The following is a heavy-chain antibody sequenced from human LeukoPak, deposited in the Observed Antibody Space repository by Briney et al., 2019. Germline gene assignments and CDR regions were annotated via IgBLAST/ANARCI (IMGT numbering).Heavy chain of an antibody. CDR2: IYPGDSDI. V-gene: IGHV5-51*01. D-gene: IGHD6-25*01. CDR3: ARHSRGRAAAGTSDY. Sequence: GEFLKISCKVSGYSFTSYWIGWVRLMPGKGLEWMGAIYPGDSDITYSPSFQGQVTISADKPISTAFLQWSSLKVSDTAMYYCARHSRGRAAAGTSDYWGQGTLLTVSS. J-gene: IGHJ4*02. CDR1: GYSFTSYW.